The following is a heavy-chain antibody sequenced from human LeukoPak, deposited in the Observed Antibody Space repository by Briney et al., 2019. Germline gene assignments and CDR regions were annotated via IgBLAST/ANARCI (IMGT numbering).Heavy chain of an antibody. CDR1: GYTFTSYA. CDR2: TNAGNGNT. D-gene: IGHD6-19*01. V-gene: IGHV1-3*01. CDR3: ARSYSSGWYGRFDY. J-gene: IGHJ4*02. Sequence: ASVKVSCKASGYTFTSYAMHWVRQAPGQRLEWMGWTNAGNGNTKYSQKFQGRVTITRDTSASTAYMELSSLRSEDTAVYYCARSYSSGWYGRFDYWGQGTLVTVSS.